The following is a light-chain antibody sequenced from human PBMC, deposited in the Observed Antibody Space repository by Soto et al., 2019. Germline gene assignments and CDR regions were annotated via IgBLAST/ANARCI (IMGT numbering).Light chain of an antibody. CDR3: RSYAGSSSNYV. Sequence: QSALTQPPSASGSPGQSVTISCTGTSSDVGGYNYVSWYQQHPGKAPKLMIYEVNKRPSGVPDRFSGSKSGNTASLTVSGLQAEHEADYYCRSYAGSSSNYVFGTGTKLTVL. CDR1: SSDVGGYNY. CDR2: EVN. J-gene: IGLJ1*01. V-gene: IGLV2-8*01.